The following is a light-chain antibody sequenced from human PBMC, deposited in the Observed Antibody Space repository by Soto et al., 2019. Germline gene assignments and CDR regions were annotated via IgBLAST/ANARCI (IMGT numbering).Light chain of an antibody. CDR1: ENINNY. J-gene: IGKJ4*01. Sequence: EIVLTQSPATLSLSPGERATLSCRATENINNYLAWYQQKPGQAPRLLIYDVFNRATGIPARFSGSGSGTDFPLTISSLGPEDFAVYYCQQRSKWPLTFGGGTKVEIK. V-gene: IGKV3-11*01. CDR3: QQRSKWPLT. CDR2: DVF.